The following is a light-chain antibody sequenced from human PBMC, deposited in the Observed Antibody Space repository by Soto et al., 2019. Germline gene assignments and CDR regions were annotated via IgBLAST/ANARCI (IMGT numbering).Light chain of an antibody. CDR2: SNT. V-gene: IGLV1-40*01. CDR3: QSFDSTLDARYV. Sequence: QSVLTQPPSVSGAPGQRVTISCTGSNSNIGAGFGVQWYQQFPRTAPRLLIYSNTNRPSGVPDRFSASKSGTSASLAITGLRAEDEADYYCQSFDSTLDARYVFGTGTKLTVL. J-gene: IGLJ1*01. CDR1: NSNIGAGFG.